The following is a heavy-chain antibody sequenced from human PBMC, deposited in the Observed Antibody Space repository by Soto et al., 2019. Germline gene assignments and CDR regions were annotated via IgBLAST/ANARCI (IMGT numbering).Heavy chain of an antibody. CDR2: IYYSGST. CDR3: ARDGPDYGDYLNYYYYMDV. D-gene: IGHD4-17*01. CDR1: GGSISSGGYY. J-gene: IGHJ6*03. Sequence: SETLSLTCTVSGGSISSGGYYWSWIRQHPGKGLEWIGYIYYSGSTYYNPSLKSRVTISVDTSKNQFSLKLSSVTAADTAVYYCARDGPDYGDYLNYYYYMDVWGKGTTVTVSS. V-gene: IGHV4-31*03.